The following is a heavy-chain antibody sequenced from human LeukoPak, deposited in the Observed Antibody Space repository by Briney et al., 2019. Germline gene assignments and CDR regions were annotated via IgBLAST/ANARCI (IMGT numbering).Heavy chain of an antibody. CDR1: GFSFGSHA. D-gene: IGHD3-10*01. V-gene: IGHV3-30*04. CDR2: TSYDGTRQ. Sequence: GGSLRLSCVASGFSFGSHAMHWVRQTPGKGLEWLVVTSYDGTRQYYADFVRGRITISRDNSKNTLYLHMNSLRIDDTAVYYCARDWSEGSGSYIDYWGQGALVTVSS. CDR3: ARDWSEGSGSYIDY. J-gene: IGHJ4*02.